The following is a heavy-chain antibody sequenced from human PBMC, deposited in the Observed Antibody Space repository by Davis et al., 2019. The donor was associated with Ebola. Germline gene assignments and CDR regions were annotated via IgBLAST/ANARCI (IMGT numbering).Heavy chain of an antibody. D-gene: IGHD1-26*01. V-gene: IGHV3-23*01. CDR2: ISSSGSTT. J-gene: IGHJ3*02. Sequence: PGGSLRLSCTASGFTFTNYAMNWVRQAPGKGLEWVSSISSSGSTTSYADSAKGRFTISRDSSKNTVYLQMNSLRADDTAVYYCAKDLSGTYYWRAFDIWGQGTMVTVSS. CDR1: GFTFTNYA. CDR3: AKDLSGTYYWRAFDI.